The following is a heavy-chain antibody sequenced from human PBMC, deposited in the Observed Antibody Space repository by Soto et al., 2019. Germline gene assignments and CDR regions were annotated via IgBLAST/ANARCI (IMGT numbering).Heavy chain of an antibody. V-gene: IGHV4-39*01. Sequence: SETLSLTCTVSGGSISSSSNYWGWIRQPPGKGLDWIGSINYSGSTFYNPSLQSRVTISVDRSKNQFSLKQTSVSAADTAVYYCARGKSAAGMEDYWGQGTLVTVSS. D-gene: IGHD6-13*01. CDR2: INYSGST. CDR1: GGSISSSSNY. J-gene: IGHJ4*02. CDR3: ARGKSAAGMEDY.